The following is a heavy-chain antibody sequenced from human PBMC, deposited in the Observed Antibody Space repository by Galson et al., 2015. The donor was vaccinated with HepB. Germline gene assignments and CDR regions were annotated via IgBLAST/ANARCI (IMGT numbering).Heavy chain of an antibody. CDR2: ISAYNGNT. CDR3: ARGPITIFGVVYFYYFDC. V-gene: IGHV1-18*04. Sequence: SVKVSCKASGYTFTSYGISWVRQAPGQGLEWMGWISAYNGNTNYAQKLQGRVTMTTDTSTSTAYMELRSLRSDDTAVYYCARGPITIFGVVYFYYFDCWGQGTLVTVSS. J-gene: IGHJ4*02. D-gene: IGHD3-3*01. CDR1: GYTFTSYG.